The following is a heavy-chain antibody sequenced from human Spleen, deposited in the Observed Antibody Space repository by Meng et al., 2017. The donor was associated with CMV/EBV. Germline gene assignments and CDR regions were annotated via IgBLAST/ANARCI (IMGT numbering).Heavy chain of an antibody. Sequence: FSNYAVSWVRQAPGQGLEWMGGIIPPFGTSNSAQKFQDRVTITTDESTKIVFMELSSLRFEDTAVYYCARVERYGSGSYYSRNPGSSWGQGTLVTVSS. D-gene: IGHD3-10*01. CDR2: IIPPFGTS. CDR1: FSNYA. V-gene: IGHV1-69*05. CDR3: ARVERYGSGSYYSRNPGSS. J-gene: IGHJ5*02.